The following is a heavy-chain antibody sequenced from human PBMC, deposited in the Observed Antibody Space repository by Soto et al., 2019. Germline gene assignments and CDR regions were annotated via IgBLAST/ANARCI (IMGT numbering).Heavy chain of an antibody. V-gene: IGHV3-30-3*01. CDR1: GFTFSSYA. CDR3: ARGETADFWSGYSPYYYYGMDV. J-gene: IGHJ6*02. CDR2: ISYDGSNK. Sequence: HPGGSLRLSCAASGFTFSSYAMHWVRQAPGKGLEWVAVISYDGSNKYYADSVKGRFTISRDNSKNTLYLQMNSLRAEDTAVYYCARGETADFWSGYSPYYYYGMDVWGQGTTVTVSS. D-gene: IGHD3-3*01.